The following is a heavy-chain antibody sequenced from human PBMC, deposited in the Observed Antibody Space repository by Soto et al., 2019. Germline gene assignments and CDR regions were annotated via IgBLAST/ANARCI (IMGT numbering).Heavy chain of an antibody. D-gene: IGHD3-10*01. Sequence: SETLSLTCTVSGGSISSGDYYWSWIRHPPGKGLEWIGYIYYSGSTYYNPSLKSRVTISVDTSKNQFSLKLSSVTAADTAVYYCARGRYYGSGPVSYWGQGTLVTVSS. CDR3: ARGRYYGSGPVSY. CDR1: GGSISSGDYY. V-gene: IGHV4-30-4*01. CDR2: IYYSGST. J-gene: IGHJ4*02.